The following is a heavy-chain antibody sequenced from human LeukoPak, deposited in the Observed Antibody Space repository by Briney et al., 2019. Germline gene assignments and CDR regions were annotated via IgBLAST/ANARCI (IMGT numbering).Heavy chain of an antibody. CDR1: GYTFTGYY. CDR3: ARGTLRYFDWLTY. CDR2: INPNSGGT. J-gene: IGHJ4*02. V-gene: IGHV1-2*02. D-gene: IGHD3-9*01. Sequence: ASVTVSCKASGYTFTGYYMHWVRQAPGQGLEWMGWINPNSGGTNYAQKFQGRVTMTRDTSISTAYMELSRLRSDDTAVYYCARGTLRYFDWLTYWGQGTLVTVSS.